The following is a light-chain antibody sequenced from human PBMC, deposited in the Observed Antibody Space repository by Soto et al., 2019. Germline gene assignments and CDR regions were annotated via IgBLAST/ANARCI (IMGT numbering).Light chain of an antibody. CDR2: GAS. V-gene: IGKV3-15*01. J-gene: IGKJ2*01. CDR3: QQYNDWPSDT. CDR1: QSVSSN. Sequence: EIVMTQSPATLSVSPGERASHSCRASQSVSSNLAWYQQIPGQAPRLLIYGASTRAAGIPARFSGTGSGTEFTRTISRLQSKDFEVYYCQQYNDWPSDTFGQGTKLEIK.